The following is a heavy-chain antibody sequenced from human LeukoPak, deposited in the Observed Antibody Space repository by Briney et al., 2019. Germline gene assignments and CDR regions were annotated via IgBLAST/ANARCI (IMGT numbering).Heavy chain of an antibody. D-gene: IGHD6-13*01. CDR1: GGSISSSSYY. Sequence: SETLSLTCTVSGGSISSSSYYWGWIRQPPGKGLEWIGSIYYSGSTYYNPSLKSRVTISVDASKNQFSLKLSSVTAADTAVYYCARDEPLGPFQQLVRTNWFDPWGQGTLVTVSS. V-gene: IGHV4-39*07. J-gene: IGHJ5*02. CDR2: IYYSGST. CDR3: ARDEPLGPFQQLVRTNWFDP.